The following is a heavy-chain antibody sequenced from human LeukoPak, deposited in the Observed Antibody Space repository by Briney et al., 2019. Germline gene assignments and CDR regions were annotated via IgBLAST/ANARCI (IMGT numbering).Heavy chain of an antibody. CDR3: ARHAEGELLDY. Sequence: PSGTLSLTCAVSGGSITSVNLWAWVRQPPGKGLEWVGEMYLSGTTTCNPSLRGRATISLDRSKNQVSLRLNSVTAADTAVYYCARHAEGELLDYWGQGTLVTVSS. V-gene: IGHV4-4*02. J-gene: IGHJ4*02. CDR2: MYLSGTT. D-gene: IGHD1-26*01. CDR1: GGSITSVNL.